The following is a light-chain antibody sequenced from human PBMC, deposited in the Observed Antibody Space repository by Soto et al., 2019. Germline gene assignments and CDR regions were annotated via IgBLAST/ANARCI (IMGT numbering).Light chain of an antibody. Sequence: QSVLTQPPSASGTPGQRVTISCSGSSSNIGGRTVNWYQQLPGTAPSLLIFNNNQRPSGVPDRFSGSTSGTSAALAITGRQSEDEADYYCAAWYDSRTAHVFGVGTKLTVL. CDR3: AAWYDSRTAHV. J-gene: IGLJ1*01. CDR2: NNN. V-gene: IGLV1-44*01. CDR1: SSNIGGRT.